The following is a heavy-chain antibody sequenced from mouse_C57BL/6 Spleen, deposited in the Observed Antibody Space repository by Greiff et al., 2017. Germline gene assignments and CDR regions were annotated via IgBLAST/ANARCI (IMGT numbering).Heavy chain of an antibody. CDR1: GYAFSSYW. D-gene: IGHD3-3*01. J-gene: IGHJ4*01. V-gene: IGHV1-80*01. CDR2: IYPGDGDT. CDR3: ARGGPSSMDY. Sequence: QVQLKESGAELVKPGASVKISCKASGYAFSSYWMNWVKQRPGKGLEWIGQIYPGDGDTNYNGKFKGKATLTADKSSSTAYMQLSSLTSEDSAVYFCARGGPSSMDYWGQGTSVTVSS.